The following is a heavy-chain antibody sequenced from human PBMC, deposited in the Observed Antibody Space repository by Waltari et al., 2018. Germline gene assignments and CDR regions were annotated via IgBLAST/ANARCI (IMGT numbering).Heavy chain of an antibody. Sequence: QVQLHQWGAGLLKPSETLSLTCAVSGGPFIDYSWSWIRQPPGKGREGLGAISHSGVPPYNPSLRGRVPMSVGTIKKRFSRKLTSVTAADTAVYCCARTWGNSPPLGWLDPWGQGTRVTISS. CDR1: GGPFIDYS. CDR2: ISHSGVP. J-gene: IGHJ5*02. D-gene: IGHD7-27*01. V-gene: IGHV4-34*01. CDR3: ARTWGNSPPLGWLDP.